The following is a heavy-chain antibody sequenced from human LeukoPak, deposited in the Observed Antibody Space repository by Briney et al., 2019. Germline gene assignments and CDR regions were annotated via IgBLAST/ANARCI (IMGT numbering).Heavy chain of an antibody. J-gene: IGHJ6*02. D-gene: IGHD6-13*01. CDR2: INHSGST. V-gene: IGHV4-34*01. CDR3: ARGAPPIAAAGTHYYYYGMDV. Sequence: TSETLSLTCAVYGGSFSGYYWSWIRQPPGKGLEWIGEINHSGSTNYNPSLKSRVTISVDTSKNQFPLKLSSVTAADTAVYYCARGAPPIAAAGTHYYYYGMDVWGQGTTVTVSS. CDR1: GGSFSGYY.